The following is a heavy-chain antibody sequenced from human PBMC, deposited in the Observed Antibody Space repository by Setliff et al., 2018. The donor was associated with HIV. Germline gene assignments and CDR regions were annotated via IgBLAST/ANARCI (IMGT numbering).Heavy chain of an antibody. D-gene: IGHD2-2*02. CDR2: IIPILGIP. V-gene: IGHV1-69*04. CDR1: GYSFTSYS. CDR3: AKEQEIGSYLDP. Sequence: SVKVSCKASGYSFTSYSITWVRQAPGQGLEWMGRIIPILGIPNYAQNFQGRLTISADKSTRTAYLELSSLRSDDSAVYFCAKEQEIGSYLDPWGQGTLVTVSS. J-gene: IGHJ5*02.